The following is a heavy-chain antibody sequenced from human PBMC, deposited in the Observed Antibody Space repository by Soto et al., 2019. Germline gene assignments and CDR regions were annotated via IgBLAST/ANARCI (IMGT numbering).Heavy chain of an antibody. CDR1: GGSISSSSYY. CDR2: IYYSGST. J-gene: IGHJ5*02. CDR3: ARHQIHSSSYVDP. Sequence: QLQLQESGPGLVKPSETLSLTCTVSGGSISSSSYYWGWIRQPPGKGLEWIGSIYYSGSTYYNPSLKSRVTISVDTSKNQFSLKLSSVTAADTAVYYCARHQIHSSSYVDPWGQGTLVTVSS. V-gene: IGHV4-39*01. D-gene: IGHD6-13*01.